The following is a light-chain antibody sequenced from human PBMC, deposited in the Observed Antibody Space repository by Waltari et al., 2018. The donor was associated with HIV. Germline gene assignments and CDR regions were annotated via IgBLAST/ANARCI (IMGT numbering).Light chain of an antibody. CDR3: SSYGDSLKVL. V-gene: IGLV2-8*01. J-gene: IGLJ2*01. CDR1: SSDIGAYAF. Sequence: QSALTQPPSASGSLGQSVTISCTGSSSDIGAYAFVSWFQQHPHRAPKLLLYEVTRRPSTVSDRFSGSRSGNTAFLTVAGLQPDDEATYFCSSYGDSLKVLFGGGTNVTVL. CDR2: EVT.